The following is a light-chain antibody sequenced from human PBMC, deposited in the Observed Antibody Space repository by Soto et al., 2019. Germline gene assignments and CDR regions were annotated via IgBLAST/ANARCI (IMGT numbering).Light chain of an antibody. CDR2: EAT. J-gene: IGLJ3*02. Sequence: QSALTQPASVSGSPGQSITISCTGSSSDVGSYTFVSWYQHHPGKATKVMIYEATKRPSGVSHRFSGSKSGNTASLTISGLQAEDEGEYYCCSYAGSMTWVFGGGTKLTVL. V-gene: IGLV2-23*01. CDR1: SSDVGSYTF. CDR3: CSYAGSMTWV.